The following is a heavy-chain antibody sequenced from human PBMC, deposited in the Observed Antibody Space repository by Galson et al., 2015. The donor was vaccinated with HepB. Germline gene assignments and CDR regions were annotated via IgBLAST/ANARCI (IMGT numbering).Heavy chain of an antibody. CDR2: IDPSDSYT. CDR1: GSSFTSYW. Sequence: SGAEVKKPGESLRISCKGSGSSFTSYWISWVRQMPGKGLEWMGRIDPSDSYTNYSPSFQGHVTISADKSISTAYLQWSSLKASDTAMYYCAVTTVTPRGFDYWGQGTLVTVSS. J-gene: IGHJ4*02. D-gene: IGHD4-17*01. CDR3: AVTTVTPRGFDY. V-gene: IGHV5-10-1*01.